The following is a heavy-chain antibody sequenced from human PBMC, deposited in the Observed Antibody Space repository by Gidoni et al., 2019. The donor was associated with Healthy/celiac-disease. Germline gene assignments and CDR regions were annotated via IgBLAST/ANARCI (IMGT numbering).Heavy chain of an antibody. CDR1: GFTFSSYD. D-gene: IGHD2-2*01. V-gene: IGHV3-30*18. J-gene: IGHJ6*02. Sequence: QVQLVESGGGVVQPGRSLRLSCAASGFTFSSYDMPWVRQAPGKGLELVAVISYDGSNKYYADSVKGRFTISRDNSKNTLYLQMNSLRAEDTAVYYCAKGSGYCSSTSCRAYYYYGMDVWGQGTTVTVSS. CDR3: AKGSGYCSSTSCRAYYYYGMDV. CDR2: ISYDGSNK.